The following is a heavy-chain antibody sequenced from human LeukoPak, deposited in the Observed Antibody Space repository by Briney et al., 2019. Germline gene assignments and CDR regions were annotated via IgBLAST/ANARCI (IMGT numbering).Heavy chain of an antibody. CDR2: ISSGGSSI. D-gene: IGHD2-21*02. Sequence: GGSLRVSCTTSEFTFSSYEMNWVRQARGKGLEWVSYISSGGSSIYYADSVKGRFTISRDNAKNSLYLQMNSLRAEDTAVYYCAPCGGDCYYEFWGQGTLVTVSA. V-gene: IGHV3-48*03. CDR1: EFTFSSYE. J-gene: IGHJ1*01. CDR3: APCGGDCYYEF.